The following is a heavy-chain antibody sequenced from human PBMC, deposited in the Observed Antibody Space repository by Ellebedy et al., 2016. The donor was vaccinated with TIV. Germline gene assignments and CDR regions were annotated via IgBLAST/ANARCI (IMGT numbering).Heavy chain of an antibody. CDR2: ISGSGGTT. Sequence: GESLKISXAASGFTFSSSAMSWVRQAPGKGLEWVSAISGSGGTTYYPDSVKGRFTISRDNSKNTLYLQMNSLRAEDTAVYYCARDPRAYYYGSGSYFGSGLYGMDVWGQGTTVTVSS. CDR3: ARDPRAYYYGSGSYFGSGLYGMDV. J-gene: IGHJ6*02. V-gene: IGHV3-23*01. D-gene: IGHD3-10*01. CDR1: GFTFSSSA.